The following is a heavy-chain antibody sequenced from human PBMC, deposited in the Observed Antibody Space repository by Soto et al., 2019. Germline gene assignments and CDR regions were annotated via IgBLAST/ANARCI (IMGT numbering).Heavy chain of an antibody. D-gene: IGHD3-10*01. CDR2: ISGSGGST. Sequence: GGSLRLSCAASGFTFSSYAMSWVRQAPGKGLEWVSAISGSGGSTYYADSVKGRFTISRDNSKNTLYLQMNSLRAEDTAVYYCAKSQYYYGSGSFYYYYYMDVWGKGTTVTVSS. J-gene: IGHJ6*03. CDR3: AKSQYYYGSGSFYYYYYMDV. CDR1: GFTFSSYA. V-gene: IGHV3-23*01.